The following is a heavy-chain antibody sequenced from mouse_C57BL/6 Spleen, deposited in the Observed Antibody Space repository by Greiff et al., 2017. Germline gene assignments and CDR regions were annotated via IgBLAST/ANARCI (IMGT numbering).Heavy chain of an antibody. V-gene: IGHV14-4*01. Sequence: EVQLVESGAELVRPGASVKLSCTASGFNIKDDYMHWVKQRPEQGLEWIGWIDPENGDTEYASKFQGKATITADTSSNTAYLQLSSLTSEDTAVYYCTTLKNFDVWGTGTTVTVSS. CDR3: TTLKNFDV. CDR2: IDPENGDT. CDR1: GFNIKDDY. J-gene: IGHJ1*03.